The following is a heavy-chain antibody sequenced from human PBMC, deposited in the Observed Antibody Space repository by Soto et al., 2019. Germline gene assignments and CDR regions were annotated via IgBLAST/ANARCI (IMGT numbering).Heavy chain of an antibody. D-gene: IGHD6-13*01. CDR2: ISWNSGNI. J-gene: IGHJ4*02. Sequence: SLRPSFPASVNATDSSAKPRARQAPGKGLEWSSGISWNSGNIGYADSVKGRFTISRDNAKNSLYLQMNRMSAQDMGMHYYANFRAGWVVPLDPQWGQESRSPFPQ. CDR1: VNATDSSA. V-gene: IGHV3-9*02. CDR3: ANFRAGWVVPLDPQ.